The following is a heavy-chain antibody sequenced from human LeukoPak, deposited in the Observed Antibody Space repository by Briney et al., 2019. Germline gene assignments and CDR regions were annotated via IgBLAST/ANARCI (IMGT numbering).Heavy chain of an antibody. CDR3: ARRNTYDILTGYYYYMDV. CDR1: GYTFTSYD. D-gene: IGHD3-9*01. V-gene: IGHV1-8*01. J-gene: IGHJ6*03. Sequence: ASVKVSCKASGYTFTSYDINWVRQATGQGLEGMGWMNPNSGNTGYAQKFQGRVTMTRNTSISTAYMELSSLRSEDTAVYYCARRNTYDILTGYYYYMDVWGKGTTVTVSS. CDR2: MNPNSGNT.